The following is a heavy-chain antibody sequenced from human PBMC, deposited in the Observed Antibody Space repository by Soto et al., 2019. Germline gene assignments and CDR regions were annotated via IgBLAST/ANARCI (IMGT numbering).Heavy chain of an antibody. CDR2: IYHGGST. CDR3: ARVGPWVPYYYDSSPYTFENWFDP. D-gene: IGHD3-22*01. CDR1: GGSISSGDYY. J-gene: IGHJ5*02. V-gene: IGHV4-39*02. Sequence: SETLSLTCTVSGGSISSGDYYWSWIRQPPGEGLEWIGSIYHGGSTYYNPSLNSRVTLSIDMTNNHVSLILNSVTAADTAVYYCARVGPWVPYYYDSSPYTFENWFDPWGQGTLVTVS.